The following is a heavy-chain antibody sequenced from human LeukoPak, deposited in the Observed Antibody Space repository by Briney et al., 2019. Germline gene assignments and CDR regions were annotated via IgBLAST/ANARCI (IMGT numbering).Heavy chain of an antibody. Sequence: PGGSLRLPCAPSGFTFSSHDMYWVRQAPGKGREWASAICAPVDKYYPGPVKGRYTISRENAKSSLYLQMNSLRAGNTAVYYYARASKSRYNWNDGWHAFDIWGQGTMVTVSS. J-gene: IGHJ3*02. CDR2: ICAPVDK. D-gene: IGHD1-20*01. CDR1: GFTFSSHD. CDR3: ARASKSRYNWNDGWHAFDI. V-gene: IGHV3-13*01.